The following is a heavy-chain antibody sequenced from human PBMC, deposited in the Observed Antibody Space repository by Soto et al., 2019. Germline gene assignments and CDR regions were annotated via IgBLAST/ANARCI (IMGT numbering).Heavy chain of an antibody. V-gene: IGHV3-53*01. CDR2: IHSDANT. J-gene: IGHJ5*01. CDR1: GFNVSSNS. CDR3: ARHVWLES. Sequence: GGSLRLSCAASGFNVSSNSMNWVRQAPGKGLEWLSLIHSDANTKYADSVKGRFTVSRDSSENKFYLKMNSLRAEDTAVYYCARHVWLESWGQGTLVTVSS.